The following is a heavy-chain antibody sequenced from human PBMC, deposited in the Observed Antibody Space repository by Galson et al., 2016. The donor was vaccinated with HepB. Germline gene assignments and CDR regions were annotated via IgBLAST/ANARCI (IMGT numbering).Heavy chain of an antibody. CDR1: GFNFYSYA. CDR3: ATGGWGGNQDPFYYYDGMDV. CDR2: ISYDGSNK. Sequence: SLRLSCAASGFNFYSYAMNWVRQAPGKGLDWVAVISYDGSNKYYADSVKGRFTISRDNSKNSLYLQMNSVRPEDTAVYYCATGGWGGNQDPFYYYDGMDVWGQGTTVTFSS. D-gene: IGHD1-14*01. J-gene: IGHJ6*02. V-gene: IGHV3-30-3*01.